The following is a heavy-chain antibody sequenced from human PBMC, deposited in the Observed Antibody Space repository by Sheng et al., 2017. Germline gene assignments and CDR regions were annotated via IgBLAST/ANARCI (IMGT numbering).Heavy chain of an antibody. J-gene: IGHJ4*02. CDR3: AKELTHSKPKQQLDTFFDY. CDR2: ISGSGGST. D-gene: IGHD6-13*01. V-gene: IGHV3-23*04. Sequence: EVQLVESGGGLVQPGGTLRLSCAASGFTFSSYGMSWVRQAPGKGLEWVSAISGSGGSTYYADSVKGRFTISRDNSKNTLYLQMNSLRAEDTAVYYCAKELTHSKPKQQLDTFFDYWGQGTLVTVSS. CDR1: GFTFSSYG.